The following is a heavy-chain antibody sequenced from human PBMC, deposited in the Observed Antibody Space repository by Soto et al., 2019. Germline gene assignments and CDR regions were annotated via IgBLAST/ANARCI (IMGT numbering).Heavy chain of an antibody. CDR1: GGSISSGGYS. Sequence: PSETLSLTCAVSGGSISSGGYSWSWIRQPPGKGLEWIGYMYHSGSTYYNPSLKSRVTISVDTSKNQFSLKLSSVTAADTAVYYCARSDRRYSGQGTLVTVSS. J-gene: IGHJ4*02. CDR3: ARSDRRY. CDR2: MYHSGST. V-gene: IGHV4-30-2*02.